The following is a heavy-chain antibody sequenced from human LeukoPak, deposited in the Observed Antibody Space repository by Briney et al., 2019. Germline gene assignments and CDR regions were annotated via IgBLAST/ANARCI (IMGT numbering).Heavy chain of an antibody. V-gene: IGHV3-30-3*01. D-gene: IGHD5-18*01. CDR3: ARDLNTAMVTTGDY. CDR2: ISYDGSNK. J-gene: IGHJ4*02. CDR1: GSTFSSYA. Sequence: GGSLRLSCAASGSTFSSYAMHWVRQAPGKGLEWVAVISYDGSNKYYADSVKGRFTISRDNSKNTLYLQMNSLRAEDTAVYYCARDLNTAMVTTGDYWGQGTLVTVSS.